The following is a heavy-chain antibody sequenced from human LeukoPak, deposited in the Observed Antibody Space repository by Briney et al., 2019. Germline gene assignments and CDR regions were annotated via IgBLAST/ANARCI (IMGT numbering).Heavy chain of an antibody. D-gene: IGHD3-10*01. CDR1: GFSFSNYW. CDR3: ARAADYYASGIFY. V-gene: IGHV3-74*01. J-gene: IGHJ4*02. Sequence: GGSLRLSCVASGFSFSNYWIHWVRQAPGKGLVWISRINTDGSTTTYADSVKGRFTISRDNAKNTLYLQMNSLRAEETAVYFCARAADYYASGIFYWGQGTLVTVSS. CDR2: INTDGSTT.